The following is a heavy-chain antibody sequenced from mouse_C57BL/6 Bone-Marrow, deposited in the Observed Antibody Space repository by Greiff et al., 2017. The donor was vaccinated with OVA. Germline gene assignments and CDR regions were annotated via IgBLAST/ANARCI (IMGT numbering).Heavy chain of an antibody. D-gene: IGHD1-1*01. CDR2: ILPGSGST. CDR3: ARPSPSLYYYGSSYVGYFDV. V-gene: IGHV1-9*01. CDR1: GYTFTGYW. Sequence: QVQLQQSGAELMKPGASVKLSCKATGYTFTGYWIEWVKQRPGHGLEWIGEILPGSGSTNYNEKFKGKATFTADTSSNTAYMQLSSLTTEDSAIYYCARPSPSLYYYGSSYVGYFDVWGTGTTVTVSS. J-gene: IGHJ1*03.